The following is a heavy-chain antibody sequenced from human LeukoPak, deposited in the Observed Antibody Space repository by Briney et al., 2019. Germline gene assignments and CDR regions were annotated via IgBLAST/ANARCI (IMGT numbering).Heavy chain of an antibody. Sequence: PSETLSLTCTVSGGSINSYFWSWIRQPPGKGLEWIGHIYYSGSTTYNPSLKSRVTISVDTSKNQFSLKLSSVTAADTAVYYCARHGTISSESYFDYWGQGALVTVSS. CDR3: ARHGTISSESYFDY. J-gene: IGHJ4*02. CDR2: IYYSGST. D-gene: IGHD1-14*01. V-gene: IGHV4-59*08. CDR1: GGSINSYF.